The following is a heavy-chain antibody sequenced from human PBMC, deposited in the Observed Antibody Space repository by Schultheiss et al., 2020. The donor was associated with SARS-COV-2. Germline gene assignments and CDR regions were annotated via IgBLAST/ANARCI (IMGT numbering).Heavy chain of an antibody. Sequence: GGSRRLSCAASEFTFNNYAMSWIRQAPGKGLEWVSAISGGANSIYYADSVKGRFTISRDNSKNTLYLQLNSLRAEDTAVYYCARDQRDAFDIWGQGTMVTVSS. CDR3: ARDQRDAFDI. CDR2: ISGGANSI. J-gene: IGHJ3*02. V-gene: IGHV3-23*01. CDR1: EFTFNNYA.